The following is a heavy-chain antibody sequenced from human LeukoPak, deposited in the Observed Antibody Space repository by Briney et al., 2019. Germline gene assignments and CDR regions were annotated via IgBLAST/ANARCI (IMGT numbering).Heavy chain of an antibody. CDR1: GGSISSSSYY. J-gene: IGHJ4*02. Sequence: PSETLSLTCTVSGGSISSSSYYWGWIRQPPGTGLEWLGSIYYSGSTYYNPSLKSRVTISVDTSKNQFSLKLSSVTAADTAVYYCARDRWFYDSSGYYVDYWGQGTLVTVSS. D-gene: IGHD3-22*01. V-gene: IGHV4-39*07. CDR3: ARDRWFYDSSGYYVDY. CDR2: IYYSGST.